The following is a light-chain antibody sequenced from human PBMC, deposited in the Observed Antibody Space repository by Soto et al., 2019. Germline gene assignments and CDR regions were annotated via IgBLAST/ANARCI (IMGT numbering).Light chain of an antibody. CDR3: CSYAHGSIYV. CDR2: GVA. V-gene: IGLV2-14*01. CDR1: GGDIGFYNY. Sequence: QSVLTQPASVSGPPGQSITISCTVTGGDIGFYNYVSWYQQHPGKAPKLLIYGVANRPSGVSARFSGSKSGSTASLTISGLQAEDEAGYYCCSYAHGSIYVFGTGTKVTVL. J-gene: IGLJ1*01.